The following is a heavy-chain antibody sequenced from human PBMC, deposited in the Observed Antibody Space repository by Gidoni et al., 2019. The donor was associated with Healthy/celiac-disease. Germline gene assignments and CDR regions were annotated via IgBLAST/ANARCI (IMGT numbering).Heavy chain of an antibody. D-gene: IGHD2-15*01. CDR1: GYTFTELS. J-gene: IGHJ4*02. V-gene: IGHV1-24*01. Sequence: QVPLVQSGAAVTQPDASVKVYCKVSGYTFTELSMHWVRQAPGKGLEWMGGFEPEEGETIYAQKFQGRVTMTEDTSTDTAYMGLSSLRSEDTAVYYCATGEVVAATIPFDYWGQGTLVTVSS. CDR2: FEPEEGET. CDR3: ATGEVVAATIPFDY.